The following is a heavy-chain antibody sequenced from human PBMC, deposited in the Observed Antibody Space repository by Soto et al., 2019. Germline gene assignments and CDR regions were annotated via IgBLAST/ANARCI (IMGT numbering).Heavy chain of an antibody. D-gene: IGHD3-10*01. J-gene: IGHJ6*03. CDR2: ISSNGGST. CDR1: GFTSSSYA. Sequence: EVQLVESGGGLVQPGGSLRLSCAASGFTSSSYAMHWVRQAPGKGLEYVSAISSNGGSTYYANSVKGRFTISRDNSKNTLYLQMGSLRAEDMAVYYCARDLGDLYDYYYMDVWGKGTTVTVSS. CDR3: ARDLGDLYDYYYMDV. V-gene: IGHV3-64*01.